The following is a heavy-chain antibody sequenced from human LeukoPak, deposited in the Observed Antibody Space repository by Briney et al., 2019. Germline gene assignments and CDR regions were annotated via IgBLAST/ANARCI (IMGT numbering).Heavy chain of an antibody. Sequence: GGSLRLSCAASGFTFSSYGMHWVRQAPGKGLEGVAVISYDGSNKYYADSVKGRFTISRDNSKNTLYLQMNSLRAEDTAVYYCASAWHLGIVMVMLDYWGQGTLVTVSS. CDR1: GFTFSSYG. CDR3: ASAWHLGIVMVMLDY. J-gene: IGHJ4*02. V-gene: IGHV3-30*03. CDR2: ISYDGSNK. D-gene: IGHD3-22*01.